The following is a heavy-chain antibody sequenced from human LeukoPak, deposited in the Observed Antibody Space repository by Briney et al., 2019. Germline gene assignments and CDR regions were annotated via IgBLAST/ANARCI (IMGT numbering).Heavy chain of an antibody. D-gene: IGHD6-25*01. Sequence: PGGSLRLSCAASGFTFSSYSMNWVRQAPGKGLVWVSRINTDGSSTSYADSVKGRFTISRDNAKNTLYLQMNSLRAEDTAVYYCAKDLEAATRVFDYWGQGTLVTVSS. CDR2: INTDGSST. V-gene: IGHV3-74*01. CDR1: GFTFSSYS. CDR3: AKDLEAATRVFDY. J-gene: IGHJ4*02.